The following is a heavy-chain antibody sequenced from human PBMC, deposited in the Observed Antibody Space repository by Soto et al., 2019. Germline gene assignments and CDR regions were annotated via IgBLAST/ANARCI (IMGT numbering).Heavy chain of an antibody. CDR3: AREPPIFLGELSSIGPENYYGMDV. CDR2: IYTSGST. J-gene: IGHJ6*02. D-gene: IGHD3-16*02. Sequence: NPSETLSLTCTVSGGSISSYYWSWIRQPAGKGLEWIGRIYTSGSTNYNPSLKSRVTMSVDTSKNQFSLKLSSVTAADTAVYYCAREPPIFLGELSSIGPENYYGMDVWGQGTTVTVSS. V-gene: IGHV4-4*07. CDR1: GGSISSYY.